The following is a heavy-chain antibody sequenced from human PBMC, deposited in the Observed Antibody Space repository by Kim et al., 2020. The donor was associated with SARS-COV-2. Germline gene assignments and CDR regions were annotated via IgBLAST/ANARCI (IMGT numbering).Heavy chain of an antibody. CDR2: ISYDGSNK. J-gene: IGHJ4*01. CDR3: ARSERRYSGYDFVDY. V-gene: IGHV3-30*04. CDR1: GFTFSSYA. D-gene: IGHD5-12*01. Sequence: GGSLRLSCAASGFTFSSYAMHWVRQAPGKGLEWVAVISYDGSNKYYADSVKGRFTISRDNSKNTLYLQMNSLRAEDTAVYYCARSERRYSGYDFVDYWG.